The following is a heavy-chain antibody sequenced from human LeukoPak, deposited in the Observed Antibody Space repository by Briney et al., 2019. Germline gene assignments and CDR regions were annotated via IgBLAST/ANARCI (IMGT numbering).Heavy chain of an antibody. CDR1: GFSLSTSSMC. J-gene: IGHJ4*02. CDR3: ARIRSGSYSIDY. D-gene: IGHD1-26*01. V-gene: IGHV2-70*11. Sequence: SGPALVKPTQTLTLTCTFSGFSLSTSSMCVGWIRQPPGKALEWLARIDWDDDKYYSSSLKTRLTFSKDTSKNQVVLTMTNMDPVDTATYYCARIRSGSYSIDYWGQGTLVIVSS. CDR2: IDWDDDK.